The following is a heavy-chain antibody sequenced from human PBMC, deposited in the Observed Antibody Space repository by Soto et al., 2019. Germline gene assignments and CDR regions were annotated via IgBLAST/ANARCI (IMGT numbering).Heavy chain of an antibody. CDR2: INAGNGNT. CDR3: ARGHHGGNKYYFDY. CDR1: GYTFTSYA. J-gene: IGHJ4*02. V-gene: IGHV1-3*01. Sequence: ASVKISCKASGYTFTSYAMHWVRQAPGQRLEWMGWINAGNGNTKYSQKFQGRVTITRDTSASTAYMELSSLRSEDTAVYYCARGHHGGNKYYFDYWGQGTLVTVSS. D-gene: IGHD2-15*01.